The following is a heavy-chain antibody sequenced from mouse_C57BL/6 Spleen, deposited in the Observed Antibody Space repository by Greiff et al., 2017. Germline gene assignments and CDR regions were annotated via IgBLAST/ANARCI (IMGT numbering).Heavy chain of an antibody. D-gene: IGHD1-1*01. CDR2: IYPGSGNT. V-gene: IGHV1-66*01. CDR3: ARGDYGSSLLDY. CDR1: GYSFTSYY. Sequence: QVQLQQSGPELVKPGASVKISCKASGYSFTSYYIHWVKQRPGQGLEWIGWIYPGSGNTKYNEKFKGKATLTADTSSSTAYMQLSSLTSEDSAVYYCARGDYGSSLLDYWGQGTTLTVSS. J-gene: IGHJ2*01.